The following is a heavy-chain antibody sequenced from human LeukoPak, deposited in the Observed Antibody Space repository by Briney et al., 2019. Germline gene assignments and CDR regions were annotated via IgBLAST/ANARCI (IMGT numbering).Heavy chain of an antibody. J-gene: IGHJ6*02. CDR1: GFTFSSYA. Sequence: GGSLRLSCAASGFTFSSYAMHWVRQAPGKGLEWVAVISYDGSNKYYADSVKGRFTISRDNSKNTLYLQMNSLRAKDTAVYYCARSRDFWSGYYPYENYYYGMDVWGQGTTVTVSS. CDR3: ARSRDFWSGYYPYENYYYGMDV. V-gene: IGHV3-30-3*01. CDR2: ISYDGSNK. D-gene: IGHD3-3*01.